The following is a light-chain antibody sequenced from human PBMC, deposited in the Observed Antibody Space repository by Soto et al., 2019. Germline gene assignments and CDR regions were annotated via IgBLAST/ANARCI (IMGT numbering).Light chain of an antibody. CDR3: QQSYSTPWT. V-gene: IGKV1-5*01. CDR1: QGISGW. CDR2: DAS. Sequence: IRMTQSPSSLSASTGDRVTITCRASQGISGWLAWYQQKAGKAPKLLIFDASSLKSGLQPRFSGSGSGTEFTLTISSLHPEDFATDHCQQSYSTPWTFCHVTTGGIK. J-gene: IGKJ1*01.